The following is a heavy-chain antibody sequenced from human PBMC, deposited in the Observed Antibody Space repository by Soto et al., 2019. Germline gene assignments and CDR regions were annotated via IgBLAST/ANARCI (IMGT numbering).Heavy chain of an antibody. CDR2: ISTSGGST. CDR1: GFTFSIYA. Sequence: EVQLLESGGGLVQPGGSLRLSCAASGFTFSIYAMSWVRQAPGKGLEWVSAISTSGGSTYYADSVKGRFTISRDNSKNTLYLQMNSLRAEDTDVYYCARSVYCGGDCYSGAFDIWGQGTMVTVSS. CDR3: ARSVYCGGDCYSGAFDI. V-gene: IGHV3-23*01. D-gene: IGHD2-21*02. J-gene: IGHJ3*02.